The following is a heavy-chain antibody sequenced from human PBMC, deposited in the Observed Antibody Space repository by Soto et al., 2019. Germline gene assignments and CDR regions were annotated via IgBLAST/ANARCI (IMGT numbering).Heavy chain of an antibody. V-gene: IGHV4-34*01. D-gene: IGHD6-6*01. J-gene: IGHJ6*03. CDR1: GGSFSGYY. CDR2: INHSGST. Sequence: SETLCLTCAVYGGSFSGYYWSWIRQPPGKGLEWIGEINHSGSTNYNPSLKSRVTISVDTSKNQFSLKLSSVTAADTAVYYCARAPVAARRARGYYYYYMDVWGKGTTVTVSS. CDR3: ARAPVAARRARGYYYYYMDV.